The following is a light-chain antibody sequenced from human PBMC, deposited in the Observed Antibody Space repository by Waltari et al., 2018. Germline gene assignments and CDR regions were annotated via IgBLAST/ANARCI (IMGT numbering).Light chain of an antibody. Sequence: YVLTQPPSVSVDPGKTARLTCGGDNIGSKSVSWYQQKPGQAPGLVMFYDSDRPSEIPERFSGSNTGNTATLTISWVEAGDEADDHCQVWDDVTDSGVFGGGTKLTVL. J-gene: IGLJ3*02. V-gene: IGLV3-21*04. CDR3: QVWDDVTDSGV. CDR2: YDS. CDR1: NIGSKS.